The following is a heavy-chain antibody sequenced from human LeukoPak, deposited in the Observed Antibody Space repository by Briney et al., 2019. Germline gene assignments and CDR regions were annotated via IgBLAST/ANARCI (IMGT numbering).Heavy chain of an antibody. CDR3: ARDHGIAVAGTFDY. Sequence: ASVNVSCKASGGTFSSNAISWVRQATGQGLERMGGIIPIFGTANYAQKFQGRVTITRDTSASTAYMELSSLRSEDTAVYYCARDHGIAVAGTFDYWGQGTLVTVSS. CDR1: GGTFSSNA. D-gene: IGHD6-19*01. J-gene: IGHJ4*02. V-gene: IGHV1-69*05. CDR2: IIPIFGTA.